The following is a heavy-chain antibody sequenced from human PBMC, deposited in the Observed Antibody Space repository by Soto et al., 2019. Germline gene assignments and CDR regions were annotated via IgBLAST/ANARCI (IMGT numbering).Heavy chain of an antibody. Sequence: SVKVSCKASGGTFSSYAISWVRQAPGQGLEWMGGIIPIFGTANYAQKFQGRVTITADESTSTAYMELSSLRSEDTAVYYCARANSTITRDYYYYGMDVWGQGTTVTVSS. CDR1: GGTFSSYA. J-gene: IGHJ6*02. CDR2: IIPIFGTA. CDR3: ARANSTITRDYYYYGMDV. V-gene: IGHV1-69*13. D-gene: IGHD6-13*01.